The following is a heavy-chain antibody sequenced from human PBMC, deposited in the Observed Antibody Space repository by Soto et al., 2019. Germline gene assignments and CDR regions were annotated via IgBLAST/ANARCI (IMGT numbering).Heavy chain of an antibody. V-gene: IGHV3-11*01. CDR1: GFTFRDYY. Sequence: LRLSCATSGFTFRDYYFSWVRQSPGKGLEWISYISHSGKTIYYADSVKGRFTISRDDAKNTLYLQMNSLRAEDTAMYYCTRRDSGAFDVWGHGTMVTVSS. J-gene: IGHJ3*01. CDR3: TRRDSGAFDV. CDR2: ISHSGKTI.